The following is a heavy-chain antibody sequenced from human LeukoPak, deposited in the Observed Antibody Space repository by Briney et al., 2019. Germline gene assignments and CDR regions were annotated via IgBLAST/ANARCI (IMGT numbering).Heavy chain of an antibody. D-gene: IGHD3-10*01. CDR3: ARGRVYGMDV. CDR1: GGSISSGGYY. V-gene: IGHV4-31*03. CDR2: IYYSGST. Sequence: SQTLSLTCTVSGGSISSGGYYWRWIRQHPGKGLEWIGYIYYSGSTYYNSSLKSRVTISVDTSKNQFSLKLRSVTAADTAVYYCARGRVYGMDVWGQGITVTVS. J-gene: IGHJ6*02.